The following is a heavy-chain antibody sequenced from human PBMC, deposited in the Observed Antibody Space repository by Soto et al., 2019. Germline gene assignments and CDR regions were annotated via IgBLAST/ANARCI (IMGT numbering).Heavy chain of an antibody. CDR2: MYYSGRT. Sequence: PSETLSLTCTVSGGSISSGGYDWIWICQHPRKGLEWIGYMYYSGRTYYNPFLKSRATISVDASKNQFSLKLSSVTAAGTAGYYCARDGAWFDPWGQGTLVTVSS. J-gene: IGHJ5*02. D-gene: IGHD3-16*01. CDR1: GGSISSGGYD. CDR3: ARDGAWFDP. V-gene: IGHV4-31*03.